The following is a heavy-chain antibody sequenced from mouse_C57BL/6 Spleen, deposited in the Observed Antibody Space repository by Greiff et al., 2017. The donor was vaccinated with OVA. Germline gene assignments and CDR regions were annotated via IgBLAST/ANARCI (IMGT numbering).Heavy chain of an antibody. V-gene: IGHV1-82*01. CDR3: ERDPAYDGYYPFAY. J-gene: IGHJ3*01. CDR1: GYAFSSSW. D-gene: IGHD2-3*01. CDR2: VYPGDGDT. Sequence: QVQLKESGPELVKPGASVKISCKASGYAFSSSWMNWVKQRPGKGLEWIGRVYPGDGDTNYNGKFKGKATLTADKSSRTAYMQLSSLTSEDSAVYFCERDPAYDGYYPFAYWGQGTLVTVSA.